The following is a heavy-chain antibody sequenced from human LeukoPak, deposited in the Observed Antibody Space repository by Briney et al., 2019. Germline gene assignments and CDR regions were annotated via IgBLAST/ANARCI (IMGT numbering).Heavy chain of an antibody. CDR1: GFSFTTYG. D-gene: IGHD2-2*01. CDR2: IRYDGSNK. V-gene: IGHV3-30*02. Sequence: PGGSLRLSCAASGFSFTTYGMHWVRQAPGKGLEWVAFIRYDGSNKYYADSVKGRFTISRDNSKNTLYLQMNSLRAEDTAVYYCAREVLWPPGTVDYWGQGTLVTVSS. CDR3: AREVLWPPGTVDY. J-gene: IGHJ4*02.